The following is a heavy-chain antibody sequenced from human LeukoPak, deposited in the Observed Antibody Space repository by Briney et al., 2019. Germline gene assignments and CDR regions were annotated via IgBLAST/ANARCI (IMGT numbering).Heavy chain of an antibody. D-gene: IGHD3-22*01. Sequence: GASVKVSCKASGYTFTDYYMHCVRQTPGQGVGWMGWINPSSGGKNYATKLQGRVTMTSDTTISSAYMELTTLSSDATDVYYCAGRYYASSGYSWGQGTLVTVSS. CDR2: INPSSGGK. CDR1: GYTFTDYY. CDR3: AGRYYASSGYS. J-gene: IGHJ4*02. V-gene: IGHV1-2*02.